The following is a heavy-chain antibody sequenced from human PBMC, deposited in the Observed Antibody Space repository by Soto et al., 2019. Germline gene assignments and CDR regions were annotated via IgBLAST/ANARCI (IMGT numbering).Heavy chain of an antibody. CDR3: AREWNYLDY. CDR1: GYTFTTFG. V-gene: IGHV1-18*01. CDR2: ISTYSGNT. Sequence: ASVKVSCKASGYTFTTFGISWVRQAPGQGLEWMGWISTYSGNTKSAQKVQDRLSMTIDTSTRTAYMELRSLTYDDTAVYYLAREWNYLDYWGQGTLVTVSS. J-gene: IGHJ4*02. D-gene: IGHD5-12*01.